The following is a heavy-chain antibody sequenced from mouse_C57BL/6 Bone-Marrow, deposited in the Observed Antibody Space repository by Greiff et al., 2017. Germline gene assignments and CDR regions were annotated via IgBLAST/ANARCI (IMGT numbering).Heavy chain of an antibody. CDR2: ISDGGSYT. CDR3: ARDRLLRYLYAMDY. J-gene: IGHJ4*01. D-gene: IGHD1-1*01. Sequence: EVQLVESGGGLVKPGGSVKLSCAASGFTFSSYAMSWVRQTPEKRLEWVATISDGGSYTYYPDNVKGRFTISRDNAKNNLYLQMSHLKSEDTAMYYCARDRLLRYLYAMDYWGQGNSVTVTS. V-gene: IGHV5-4*01. CDR1: GFTFSSYA.